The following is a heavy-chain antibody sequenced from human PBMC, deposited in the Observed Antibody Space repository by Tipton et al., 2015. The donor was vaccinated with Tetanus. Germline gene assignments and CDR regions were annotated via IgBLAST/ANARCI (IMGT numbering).Heavy chain of an antibody. J-gene: IGHJ6*02. Sequence: TLSLTCTVSNGSVSSSLYCWAWVRQSPGRGLEWIGTIYYNGNTYYNPSLKSRVTISVDTSKNQFSLKLSSVTAADTAVYYCARHSAMPAAIVYYAMDVWGQGTTVTVSS. CDR3: ARHSAMPAAIVYYAMDV. V-gene: IGHV4-39*01. D-gene: IGHD2-2*02. CDR2: IYYNGNT. CDR1: NGSVSSSLYC.